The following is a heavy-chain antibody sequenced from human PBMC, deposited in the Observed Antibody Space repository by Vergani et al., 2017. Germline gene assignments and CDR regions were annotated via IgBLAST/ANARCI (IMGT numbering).Heavy chain of an antibody. CDR2: VYWNDDE. J-gene: IGHJ3*01. Sequence: QITLRESGPTLVKPTQTLTLTCTFSGFSLTTGGEGVGWIRQPPGRALEWLAFVYWNDDERYSPSLKSRVTITKDTSKNEVILTMATMDPVDTATYYCFHRMGYFNWDGAFDVWGPGAMVTVSS. CDR1: GFSLTTGGEG. D-gene: IGHD1-1*01. CDR3: FHRMGYFNWDGAFDV. V-gene: IGHV2-5*01.